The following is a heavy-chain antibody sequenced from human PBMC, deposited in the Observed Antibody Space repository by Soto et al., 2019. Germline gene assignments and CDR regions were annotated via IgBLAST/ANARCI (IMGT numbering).Heavy chain of an antibody. V-gene: IGHV3-30*18. CDR1: GFTFSSYG. CDR2: ISYDGSNK. CDR3: AKDQSFCSSTSCVYYFDY. J-gene: IGHJ4*02. D-gene: IGHD2-2*01. Sequence: QVQLVESGGGVVQPGRSLRLSCAASGFTFSSYGMHWVRQAPGKGLEWVAVISYDGSNKYYADSVKGRFTISRDNSKNTLYLQMNSLRAEDTAVYYCAKDQSFCSSTSCVYYFDYWGQGTLVTVSS.